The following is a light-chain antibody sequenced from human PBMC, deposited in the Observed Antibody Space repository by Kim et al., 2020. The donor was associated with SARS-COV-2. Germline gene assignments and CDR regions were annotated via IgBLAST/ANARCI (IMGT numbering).Light chain of an antibody. V-gene: IGKV3-20*01. CDR1: QSVSSSY. CDR2: GAS. CDR3: QQFGSSPLIA. Sequence: PGESATLSCRASQSVSSSYLAWYQQKPGQAPRLLIYGASSRATGIPSRFSGSGSGTDFTLTISRLEPQDFAVYYCQQFGSSPLIAFGQGTRLEIK. J-gene: IGKJ5*01.